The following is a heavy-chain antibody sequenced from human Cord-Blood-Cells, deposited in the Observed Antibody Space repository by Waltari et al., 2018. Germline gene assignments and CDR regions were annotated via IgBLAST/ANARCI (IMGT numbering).Heavy chain of an antibody. D-gene: IGHD2-2*01. V-gene: IGHV3-30-3*01. CDR3: AREKGDCSSTSCYAFGDY. Sequence: QVQLVESVGGVVQPGRSLRLSCAASGFPFLSYAMLWFRQAPGHGLEWVAVISYDGSNKYYADSVKGRFTISRDNSKNTLYLQMNSLRAEDTAVYYCAREKGDCSSTSCYAFGDYWGQGTLVTVSS. CDR2: ISYDGSNK. J-gene: IGHJ4*02. CDR1: GFPFLSYA.